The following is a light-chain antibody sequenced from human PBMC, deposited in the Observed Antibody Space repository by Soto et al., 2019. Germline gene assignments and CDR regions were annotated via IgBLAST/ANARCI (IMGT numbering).Light chain of an antibody. V-gene: IGKV3-20*01. J-gene: IGKJ1*01. Sequence: EIVWTQSPGTLSLSPGERATLSCRASQSVSGSYLAWYQQKYGQAPRLLIYATSRRATGIPDRFSGSWSGTDLTLTISRLEPEDFAVYYCHHYGSSPWTFGQGTTVEI. CDR2: ATS. CDR1: QSVSGSY. CDR3: HHYGSSPWT.